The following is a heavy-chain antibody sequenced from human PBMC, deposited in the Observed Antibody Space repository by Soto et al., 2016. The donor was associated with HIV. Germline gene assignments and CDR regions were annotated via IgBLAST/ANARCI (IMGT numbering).Heavy chain of an antibody. CDR2: INPNSGGT. J-gene: IGHJ6*02. Sequence: QVQLVQSGAEVKRPGASVMVSCKTSGYTFTDYYMQWVRQAPGQGLEWMGWINPNSGGTNYAQKFQGRVTMARDTSISTAYMELSRLRSDDTAVYYCARSYGFGSYRPLYYYYGMDVWGQGTTVTVSS. D-gene: IGHD3-16*02. CDR3: ARSYGFGSYRPLYYYYGMDV. V-gene: IGHV1-2*02. CDR1: GYTFTDYY.